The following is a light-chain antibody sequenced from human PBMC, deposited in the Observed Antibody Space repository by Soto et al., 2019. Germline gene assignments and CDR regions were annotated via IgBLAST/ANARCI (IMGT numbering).Light chain of an antibody. V-gene: IGKV3-20*01. CDR1: QSVSSSC. CDR3: QQYGTSRWT. Sequence: EIVVTQSPDTLSLSPGERATLSCRVGQSVSSSCLAWYQQTPGQAPRLLIYGTSNRATGIPDRFSGSGSGTDFTLTISRLEPEAFAVYYCQQYGTSRWTFGQGTKVEIK. J-gene: IGKJ1*01. CDR2: GTS.